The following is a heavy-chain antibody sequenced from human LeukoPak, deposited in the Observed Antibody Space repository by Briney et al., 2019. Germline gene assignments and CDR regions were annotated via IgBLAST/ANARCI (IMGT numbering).Heavy chain of an antibody. CDR2: IYSSGST. V-gene: IGHV3-66*01. Sequence: GGSLRLSCAASGLTVSTDYMSWVRQAPGKGLEWVSVIYSSGSTYYADSVKGGFTIPRDNSKNTIYLQMNSLRVEDTAVYYCARDARGSGTYTFDYWGQGTLVTVSS. CDR1: GLTVSTDY. D-gene: IGHD3-10*01. J-gene: IGHJ4*02. CDR3: ARDARGSGTYTFDY.